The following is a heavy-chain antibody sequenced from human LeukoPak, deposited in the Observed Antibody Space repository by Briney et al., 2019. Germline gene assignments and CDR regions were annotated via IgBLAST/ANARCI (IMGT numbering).Heavy chain of an antibody. CDR1: GFTFSSYA. V-gene: IGHV3-23*01. CDR3: AKAHYDFWSGDDY. D-gene: IGHD3-3*01. J-gene: IGHJ4*02. Sequence: GGSPRLSCAASGFTFSSYAMSWVRQAPGKGLEWVSAISGSGGSTYYADSVKGRFTISRDNSKNTPYLQMNSLRAEDTAVYYCAKAHYDFWSGDDYWGQGTLVTVSS. CDR2: ISGSGGST.